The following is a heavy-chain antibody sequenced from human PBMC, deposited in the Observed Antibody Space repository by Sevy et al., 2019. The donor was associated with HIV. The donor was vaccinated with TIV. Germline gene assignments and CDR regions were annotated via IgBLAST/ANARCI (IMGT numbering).Heavy chain of an antibody. D-gene: IGHD3-10*01. CDR3: ARDNLLPIMVSMVRGALLYYFDY. J-gene: IGHJ4*02. V-gene: IGHV3-33*01. CDR1: GFTFSNYG. CDR2: IWYDGINR. Sequence: GGSLRLSCAASGFTFSNYGMHWVRQAPGKGLEWVAVIWYDGINRYYADSVKGRFTISRDNSKNTLYLQMNSLRAEDTAVYYCARDNLLPIMVSMVRGALLYYFDYWGQGTLVTVSS.